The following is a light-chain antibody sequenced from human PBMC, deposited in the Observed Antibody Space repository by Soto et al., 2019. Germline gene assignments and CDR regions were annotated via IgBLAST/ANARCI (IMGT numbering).Light chain of an antibody. J-gene: IGLJ2*01. CDR3: GAWHVGGGGVV. V-gene: IGLV1-44*01. Sequence: QSVLTQPPSASGTPGQRVTISVSGSTSNIGSNTVTWYQQLPGTAPKLLIYGADQQPSGVPDRFSDSKSGTSDSLAISGLQSEDEADYCCGAWHVGGGGVVFGGETKVPVL. CDR1: TSNIGSNT. CDR2: GAD.